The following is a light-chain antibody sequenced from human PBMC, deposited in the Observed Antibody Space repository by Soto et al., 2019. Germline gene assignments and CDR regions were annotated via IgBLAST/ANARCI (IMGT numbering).Light chain of an antibody. CDR2: GNS. V-gene: IGLV1-40*01. CDR3: QSYDNSLSGYV. J-gene: IGLJ1*01. CDR1: SSNIGAGYD. Sequence: QSVLTQPPSVSGAPGQRVTISGTGSSSNIGAGYDVHWYQQLPGTAPKVLIYGNSNRPSGVPDRFSGSKSGTSASLAITGLQAEDEADYYCQSYDNSLSGYVFGTGTKLTVL.